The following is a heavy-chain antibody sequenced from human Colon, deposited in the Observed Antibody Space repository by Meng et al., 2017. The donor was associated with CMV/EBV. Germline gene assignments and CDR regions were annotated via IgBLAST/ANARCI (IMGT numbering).Heavy chain of an antibody. D-gene: IGHD3-16*01. CDR1: GFTFSSYW. CDR3: ASEWGTSGY. Sequence: GGSLRLSCAASGFTFSSYWMSWVRQAPGKWLEWVANMRQDGNEKCYVDSVKGRFTISRDNAKNSLSLQMNSLRAEDTAMYYCASEWGTSGYWGQGTLVTVSS. J-gene: IGHJ4*02. CDR2: MRQDGNEK. V-gene: IGHV3-7*01.